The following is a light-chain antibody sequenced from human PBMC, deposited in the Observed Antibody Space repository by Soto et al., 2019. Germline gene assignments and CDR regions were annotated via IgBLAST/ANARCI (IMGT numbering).Light chain of an antibody. V-gene: IGLV2-8*01. J-gene: IGLJ1*01. CDR2: EVY. Sequence: TSSYVGGYNYVSWYQHHPGKAPKLIIYEVYKRPSGVPDRFSGSKSGNTAALTVSGFLAEEEADYYCSSYLGHTSCVFGP. CDR1: SSYVGGYNY. CDR3: SSYLGHTSCV.